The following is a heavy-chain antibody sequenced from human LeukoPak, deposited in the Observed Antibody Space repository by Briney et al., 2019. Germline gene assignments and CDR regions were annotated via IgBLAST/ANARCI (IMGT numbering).Heavy chain of an antibody. D-gene: IGHD2-2*01. CDR2: ISGSGAST. V-gene: IGHV3-48*03. CDR3: ARRYCSSTSCLLDY. Sequence: GGSLRLSCAASGFTFSSYEMNWVRQAPGKGLEWVSGISGSGASTYYADSVKGRFTISRDNAKNSLYLQMNSLRAEDTAVYYCARRYCSSTSCLLDYWGQGTLVTVSS. J-gene: IGHJ4*02. CDR1: GFTFSSYE.